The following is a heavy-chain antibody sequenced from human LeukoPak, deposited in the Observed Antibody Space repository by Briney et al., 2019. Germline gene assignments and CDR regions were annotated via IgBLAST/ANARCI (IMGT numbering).Heavy chain of an antibody. V-gene: IGHV6-1*01. CDR3: ARGGQGDGYSADEAFDI. Sequence: SGPGLVKPSQTLSRTCAIFGDSISSNSSWNWIRQSPSRGLEWLGRTYYRSKWYNDYVVSVKSRININPDTSKNQFSLQLNSVTPEDTAVYYCARGGQGDGYSADEAFDIWGQGTMVTVS. CDR1: GDSISSNSS. J-gene: IGHJ3*02. CDR2: TYYRSKWYN. D-gene: IGHD5-18*01.